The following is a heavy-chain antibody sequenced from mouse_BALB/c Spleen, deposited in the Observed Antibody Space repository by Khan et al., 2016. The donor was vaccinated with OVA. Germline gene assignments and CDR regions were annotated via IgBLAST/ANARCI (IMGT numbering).Heavy chain of an antibody. J-gene: IGHJ3*01. CDR1: GYTFTSYT. D-gene: IGHD2-14*01. Sequence: QVQLQQSGSELARPGASVKMSCKASGYTFTSYTMHWVKQRPGQGLEWIGYINPSNGYTNYNQKFKDKATLNADKSSSTAYMQLSSLTSEDSAVYYCAREGAYYRDDGGVAFWGQGTLVTVSA. CDR2: INPSNGYT. V-gene: IGHV1-4*01. CDR3: AREGAYYRDDGGVAF.